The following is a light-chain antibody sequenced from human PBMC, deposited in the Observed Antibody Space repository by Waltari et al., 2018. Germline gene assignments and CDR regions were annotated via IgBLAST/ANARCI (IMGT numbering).Light chain of an antibody. CDR2: EAS. V-gene: IGKV3-20*01. CDR3: QNHERLPAT. CDR1: QSISRY. Sequence: IVLTQSPGTLSLSPGERATLSCRASQSISRYLVWYQQKPGQPPRLLIYEASRRTTGIPDRFSGSGSGTDFSLTISRLEPEDFGVYYCQNHERLPATFGQGTRVE. J-gene: IGKJ1*01.